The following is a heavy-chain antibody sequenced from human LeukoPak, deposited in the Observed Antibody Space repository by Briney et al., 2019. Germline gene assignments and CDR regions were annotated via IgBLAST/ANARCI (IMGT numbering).Heavy chain of an antibody. CDR2: IYYSGST. V-gene: IGHV4-59*01. J-gene: IGHJ4*02. CDR1: GGSISSYY. D-gene: IGHD3-10*01. CDR3: ARGAMVRGVIITWFDY. Sequence: SETLSLTCTVSGGSISSYYWSWIRQPPGKGLEWIGYIYYSGSTNYNPSLKSRVTISVDTSKNQFSLKLSFVTAADTAVYYCARGAMVRGVIITWFDYWGQGTLVTVSS.